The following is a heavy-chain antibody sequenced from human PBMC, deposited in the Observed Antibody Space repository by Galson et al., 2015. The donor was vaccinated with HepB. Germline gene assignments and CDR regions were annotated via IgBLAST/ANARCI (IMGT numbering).Heavy chain of an antibody. J-gene: IGHJ3*02. CDR3: ARDRGAKRYCSSTSCYRGDAFDI. V-gene: IGHV1-69*13. Sequence: SVKVSCKASGGTFSSYAISWVRQAPGQGLEWMGGIIPIFGTANYAQKFQGRVTITADESTSTAYMELSSLRSEDTAVYYCARDRGAKRYCSSTSCYRGDAFDIWGQGTMVTVSS. CDR2: IIPIFGTA. CDR1: GGTFSSYA. D-gene: IGHD2-2*01.